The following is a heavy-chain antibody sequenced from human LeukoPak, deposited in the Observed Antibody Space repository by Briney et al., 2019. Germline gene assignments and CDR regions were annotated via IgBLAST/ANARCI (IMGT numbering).Heavy chain of an antibody. D-gene: IGHD4-17*01. CDR3: ARATVTRWFDP. J-gene: IGHJ5*02. V-gene: IGHV3-33*01. CDR1: GFAFSSFG. CDR2: IWYDGTNK. Sequence: GGSLRLSCAASGFAFSSFGMHWARQAPGKGLEWVAVIWYDGTNKYYADSVKGRFTISRDNSKNTLYLQMNSLRAEDTAVYYCARATVTRWFDPWGQGTLVTVSS.